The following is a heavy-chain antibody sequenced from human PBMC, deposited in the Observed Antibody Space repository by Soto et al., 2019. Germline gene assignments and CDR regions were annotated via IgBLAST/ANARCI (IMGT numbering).Heavy chain of an antibody. V-gene: IGHV1-69*02. D-gene: IGHD6-13*01. CDR3: AKAAAEDTSYSYYYYLDV. CDR1: GGTFSSYT. CDR2: IIPILGIA. Sequence: QVQLVQSGAEVKKPGSSVKVSCKASGGTFSSYTISWVRQAPGQGLEWMGRIIPILGIANYAQKFPGRVTITADKSTSTAYMELSSLRSEDKAVYYCAKAAAEDTSYSYYYYLDVWGKGTTVTVSS. J-gene: IGHJ6*03.